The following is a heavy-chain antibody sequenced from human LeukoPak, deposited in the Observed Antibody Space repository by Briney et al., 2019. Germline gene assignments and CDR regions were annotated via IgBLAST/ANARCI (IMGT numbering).Heavy chain of an antibody. CDR2: IKQDGSER. Sequence: GGSLRLSCAASGFTFSTYWMSWVRQAPGTGLEWVANIKQDGSERYYVDSVEGRFTISRDNAKNSLYLQMNSLRAEDTAVYCCARDKAFSYEDYWGQGTLVTVSS. CDR3: ARDKAFSYEDY. J-gene: IGHJ4*02. V-gene: IGHV3-7*01. CDR1: GFTFSTYW. D-gene: IGHD5-12*01.